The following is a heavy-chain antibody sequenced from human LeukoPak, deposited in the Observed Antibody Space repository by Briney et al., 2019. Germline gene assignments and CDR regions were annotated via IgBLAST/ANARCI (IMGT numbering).Heavy chain of an antibody. CDR2: ISYDGSNK. CDR3: ARDPEIVVVPAAEGQEYYYYYGMDV. CDR1: GFTFSSYA. V-gene: IGHV3-30-3*01. J-gene: IGHJ6*02. Sequence: GGSLRLSCAASGFTFSSYAMHWVRQAPGKGLEWVAVISYDGSNKYYADSVKGRFTISRDNSKNTLYLQMNSLRAEDTAVYYCARDPEIVVVPAAEGQEYYYYYGMDVWGQGTTVTVSS. D-gene: IGHD2-2*01.